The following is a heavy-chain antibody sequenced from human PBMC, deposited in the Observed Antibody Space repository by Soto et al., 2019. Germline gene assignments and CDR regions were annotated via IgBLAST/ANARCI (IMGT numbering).Heavy chain of an antibody. J-gene: IGHJ4*02. V-gene: IGHV3-48*02. CDR1: GFTFSSYS. Sequence: PGGSLRLSCAASGFTFSSYSMNWVRQAPGKGLEWVSYITSKSSTIKYADSVKGRFTVSRDNARNSLYLQLNSLRDEDTAVYYCAKEKEACSESNCSLGPFDCWGQGTLVTVSS. CDR2: ITSKSSTI. CDR3: AKEKEACSESNCSLGPFDC. D-gene: IGHD1-26*01.